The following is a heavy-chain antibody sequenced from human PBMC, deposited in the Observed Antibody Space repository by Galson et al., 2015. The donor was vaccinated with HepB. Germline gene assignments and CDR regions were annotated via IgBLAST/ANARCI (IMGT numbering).Heavy chain of an antibody. CDR2: INPSGGST. V-gene: IGHV1-46*01. Sequence: SVKVSCKASGYTFTSYYMHWVRQAPGQGLEWMGIINPSGGSTSYAQKFQGRVTMTRDTSTSTVYMELSSLRSEDTAVYYCARDWDSSSSADDAFDIWGQGTMATVSS. D-gene: IGHD6-6*01. CDR3: ARDWDSSSSADDAFDI. J-gene: IGHJ3*02. CDR1: GYTFTSYY.